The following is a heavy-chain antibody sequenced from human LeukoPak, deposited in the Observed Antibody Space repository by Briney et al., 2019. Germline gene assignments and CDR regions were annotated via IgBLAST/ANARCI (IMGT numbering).Heavy chain of an antibody. CDR3: AREDYYGFDY. Sequence: GGSLRLSCAASGFTFSSYSMNWVRQAPGKGLEWVSYISSSSSTIYYADSVKGRFTISRDNDKNSLYLQMNSLRAEDTAVYYCAREDYYGFDYWGQGTLVTVSS. V-gene: IGHV3-48*01. CDR2: ISSSSSTI. CDR1: GFTFSSYS. D-gene: IGHD3-10*01. J-gene: IGHJ4*02.